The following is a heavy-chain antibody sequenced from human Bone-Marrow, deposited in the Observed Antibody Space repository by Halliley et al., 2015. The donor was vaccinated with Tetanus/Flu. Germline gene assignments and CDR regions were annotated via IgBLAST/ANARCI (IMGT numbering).Heavy chain of an antibody. CDR2: IDGDGAGT. Sequence: EWVSSIDGDGAGTYYADSVKGRFSISRDTSKNTLFLQMSNLRVEDTAIYYCAKDGRRELSPYWGQGTLVTVSS. J-gene: IGHJ4*02. V-gene: IGHV3-23*01. D-gene: IGHD3-16*02. CDR3: AKDGRRELSPY.